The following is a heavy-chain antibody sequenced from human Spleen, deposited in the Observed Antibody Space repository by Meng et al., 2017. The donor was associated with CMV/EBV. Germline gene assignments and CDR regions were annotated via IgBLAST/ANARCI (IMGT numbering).Heavy chain of an antibody. J-gene: IGHJ4*02. D-gene: IGHD3-9*01. V-gene: IGHV3-21*01. CDR1: GFTFNTYS. Sequence: GGSLRLSCAASGFTFNTYSINWVRQAPGKGLEWVSSMSSNSRYIFYADSVKGRFTISRDNAKNSLYLQMNSLRAEDTAVYYCARAGGGYDILTGYQLSPKSLYYFDYWGQGTLVTVSS. CDR2: MSSNSRYI. CDR3: ARAGGGYDILTGYQLSPKSLYYFDY.